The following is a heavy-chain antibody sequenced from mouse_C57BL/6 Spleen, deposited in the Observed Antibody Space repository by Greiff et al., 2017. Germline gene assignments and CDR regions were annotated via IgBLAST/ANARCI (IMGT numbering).Heavy chain of an antibody. CDR2: IYPSDSET. J-gene: IGHJ3*01. Sequence: QVQLQQPGAELVRPGSSVKLSCKASGYTFTSYWMDWVKQRPGQGLEWIGNIYPSDSETPYNQKFKDKATLTVDKSSSTAYMQLSSLTSEDSAVYYCARGGDYDEAYWGQGTLVTVSA. CDR3: ARGGDYDEAY. CDR1: GYTFTSYW. D-gene: IGHD2-4*01. V-gene: IGHV1-61*01.